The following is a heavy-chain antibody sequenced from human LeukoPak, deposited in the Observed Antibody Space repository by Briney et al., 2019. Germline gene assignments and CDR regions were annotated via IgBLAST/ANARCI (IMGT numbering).Heavy chain of an antibody. J-gene: IGHJ4*02. D-gene: IGHD5-18*01. CDR1: GFTVSSNY. V-gene: IGHV3-53*01. CDR3: ASSIHLWPYFDY. Sequence: PRGSLRLSCAASGFTVSSNYMSWVRQAPGKGLEWVSVIYSGGSTYYADSVKGRFTISRDNSKNTLYLQMNSLRAEDTAVYYCASSIHLWPYFDYWGQGTLVTVSS. CDR2: IYSGGST.